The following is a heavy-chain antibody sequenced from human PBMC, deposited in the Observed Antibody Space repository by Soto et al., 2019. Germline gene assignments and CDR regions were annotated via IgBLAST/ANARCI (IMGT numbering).Heavy chain of an antibody. CDR3: ARSPTYYYDSSGYYFFDY. CDR2: IYYSGSA. V-gene: IGHV4-59*01. D-gene: IGHD3-22*01. CDR1: GGSISSYY. Sequence: SETLSLTCTVSGGSISSYYWSWIRQPPGKGLEWIGYIYYSGSANYNPSLKSRVTISVDTSKNQFSLKLSSVTAADTAVYYCARSPTYYYDSSGYYFFDYWGQGTLVTVSS. J-gene: IGHJ4*02.